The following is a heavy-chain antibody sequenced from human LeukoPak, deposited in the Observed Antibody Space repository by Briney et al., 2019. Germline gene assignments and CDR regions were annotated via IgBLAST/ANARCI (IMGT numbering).Heavy chain of an antibody. CDR2: INHSGST. V-gene: IGHV4-34*01. CDR1: GGSFSGCY. D-gene: IGHD2-2*01. CDR3: ARVPRGVPAAPSFDY. J-gene: IGHJ4*02. Sequence: KPSETLSLTCAVYGGSFSGCYWSWIRQPPGKGLEWIGEINHSGSTNYNPSLKSRVTISVDTSKNQFSLKLSSVTAADTAVYYCARVPRGVPAAPSFDYWGQGTLVTVSS.